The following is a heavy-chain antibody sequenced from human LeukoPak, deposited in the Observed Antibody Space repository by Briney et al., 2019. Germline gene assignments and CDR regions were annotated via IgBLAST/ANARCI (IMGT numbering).Heavy chain of an antibody. Sequence: SETLSLTCTVSGGSINSYYWSWIRQPPGKGLEWIGYIYYIGSTDYNPSLKSRVTISVDTSKNHFSLRLTSVTAADTAVYYCARHSSTGYNNSPFDPWGQGTLVTVSS. J-gene: IGHJ5*02. V-gene: IGHV4-59*08. CDR3: ARHSSTGYNNSPFDP. CDR2: IYYIGST. CDR1: GGSINSYY. D-gene: IGHD1-14*01.